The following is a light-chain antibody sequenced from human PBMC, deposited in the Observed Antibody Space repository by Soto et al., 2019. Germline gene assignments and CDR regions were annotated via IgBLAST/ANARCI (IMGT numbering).Light chain of an antibody. J-gene: IGKJ3*01. CDR1: QSVSSNY. CDR2: GAS. CDR3: QQYGTSPFT. Sequence: EIVLTQSPGTLSLSPGERATLSCRASQSVSSNYLTWYQQKPGQAPRLLIYGASSRATGIADRFSGSGSGTDFTLTISRLEPGDFAVYYCQQYGTSPFTFGPGTKVDIK. V-gene: IGKV3-20*01.